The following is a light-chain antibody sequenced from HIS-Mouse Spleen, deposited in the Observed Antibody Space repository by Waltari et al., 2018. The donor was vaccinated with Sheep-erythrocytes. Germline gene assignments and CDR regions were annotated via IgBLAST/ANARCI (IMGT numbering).Light chain of an antibody. CDR1: SSAVRSYNL. J-gene: IGLJ3*02. CDR2: EGS. CDR3: CSYAGSSTPWV. V-gene: IGLV2-23*01. Sequence: QSALTQPASVSGSPGQSITLSCTGTSSAVRSYNLVSWYQQHPGKAPKLMIYEGSKRPSGVSNRFSGSKSGNTASLTISGLQAEDEADYYCCSYAGSSTPWVFGGGTKLTVL.